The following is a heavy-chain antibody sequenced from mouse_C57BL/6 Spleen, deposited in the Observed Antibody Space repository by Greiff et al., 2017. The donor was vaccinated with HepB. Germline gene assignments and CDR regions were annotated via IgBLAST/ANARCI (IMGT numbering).Heavy chain of an antibody. CDR2: IDPETGGT. CDR3: TRSSYYYGSSYGYFDV. V-gene: IGHV1-15*01. Sequence: QVQLQQSGAELVRPGASVTLSCKASGYTFTDYEMHWVKQTPVHGLEWIGAIDPETGGTAYNQKFKGKAILTADKSSSTAYMELRSLTSEDSAVYYCTRSSYYYGSSYGYFDVWGTGTTVTVSS. CDR1: GYTFTDYE. D-gene: IGHD1-1*01. J-gene: IGHJ1*03.